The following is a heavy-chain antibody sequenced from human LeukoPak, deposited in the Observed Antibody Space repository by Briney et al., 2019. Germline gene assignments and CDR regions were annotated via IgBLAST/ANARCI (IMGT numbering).Heavy chain of an antibody. V-gene: IGHV3-30*04. Sequence: GRSLRLSCAASGFTFSSYAMHWVRQAPGKGLEWVALISYDGSNKYYADSVKGRFTISRDNSKNTLFVQMNSLRAEDTAIYYCARPSRATNALNYWGQGTLVTVSS. D-gene: IGHD1-1*01. J-gene: IGHJ4*02. CDR1: GFTFSSYA. CDR3: ARPSRATNALNY. CDR2: ISYDGSNK.